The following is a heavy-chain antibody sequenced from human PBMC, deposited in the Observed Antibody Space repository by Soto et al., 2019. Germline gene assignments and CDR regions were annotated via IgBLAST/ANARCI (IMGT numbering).Heavy chain of an antibody. Sequence: EVQLLESGGGLVQPGGSLRLSCAASGFTFSSYAMSWVRQAPGKGLEWVSAISGSGGSTYYADSVKGRFTISRDNSKNTLYLQMNSLRAEDTAVYYCAKDVGIAAAVGSGWSFDYWGQGTLVTVSS. V-gene: IGHV3-23*01. J-gene: IGHJ4*02. CDR2: ISGSGGST. D-gene: IGHD6-13*01. CDR3: AKDVGIAAAVGSGWSFDY. CDR1: GFTFSSYA.